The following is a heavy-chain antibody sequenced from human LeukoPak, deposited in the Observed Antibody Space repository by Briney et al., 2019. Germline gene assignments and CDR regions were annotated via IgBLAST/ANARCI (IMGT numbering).Heavy chain of an antibody. CDR2: ISGSAHKI. Sequence: PGGSLRLSCAASGFTFSNYAMSWVRQAPGKGLDWVSVISGSAHKIRYADSVKGRFTISRDNSENIVYLQMNNLRVEDTAVYYCAGRPTGYSSGYIHWGQGTLVTVSS. D-gene: IGHD5-18*01. J-gene: IGHJ4*02. V-gene: IGHV3-23*01. CDR3: AGRPTGYSSGYIH. CDR1: GFTFSNYA.